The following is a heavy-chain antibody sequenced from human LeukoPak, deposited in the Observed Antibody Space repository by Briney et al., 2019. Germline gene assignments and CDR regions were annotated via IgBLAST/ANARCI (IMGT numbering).Heavy chain of an antibody. Sequence: SETLSLTCAVSGGSVSTYYWSWIRQPPGKGLEWIGYIHRSGSTNYNPSLKSRVTVSIDTSKNQFSLKLRSVTAADTAVYYCARAYCTSTCCSWFDPWGQGTLVTVSS. V-gene: IGHV4-59*02. CDR2: IHRSGST. CDR3: ARAYCTSTCCSWFDP. D-gene: IGHD2-2*01. CDR1: GGSVSTYY. J-gene: IGHJ5*02.